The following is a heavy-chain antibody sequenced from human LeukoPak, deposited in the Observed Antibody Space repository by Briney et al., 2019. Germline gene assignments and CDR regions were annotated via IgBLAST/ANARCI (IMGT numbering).Heavy chain of an antibody. CDR1: GGSISSYY. CDR2: IYYRGST. CDR3: AAAAYGSGSHTVDY. Sequence: SETLSLTCSVAGGSISSYYWSWIRQPPGKGLEWIGYIYYRGSTKYNPSLKSRVTISVDTSNNQFSLKLSSVTAADTAVYYCAAAAYGSGSHTVDYWGQGTLVTVSS. V-gene: IGHV4-59*01. D-gene: IGHD3-10*01. J-gene: IGHJ4*02.